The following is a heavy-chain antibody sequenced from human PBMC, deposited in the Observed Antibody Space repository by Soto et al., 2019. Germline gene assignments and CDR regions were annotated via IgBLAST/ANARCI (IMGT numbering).Heavy chain of an antibody. CDR3: ARVYSSSWPPFDY. J-gene: IGHJ4*02. CDR1: GYPFSGHY. V-gene: IGHV1-2*02. Sequence: XSVKVSCTASGYPFSGHYMRWVRQAPGQGLEWMGWINPNIGSTNYARKFQGRVTMTRDTSIRTVYMDLSRLRSDDTAVYYCARVYSSSWPPFDYWGQGTLVTVSS. CDR2: INPNIGST. D-gene: IGHD6-13*01.